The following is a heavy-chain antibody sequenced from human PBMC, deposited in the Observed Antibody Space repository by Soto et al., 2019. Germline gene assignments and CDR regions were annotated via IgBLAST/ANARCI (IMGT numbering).Heavy chain of an antibody. J-gene: IGHJ6*02. CDR1: GGTFSSYA. CDR2: IIPIFGTA. CDR3: ARGGAGYCSSTSCLSPYSSGMDV. V-gene: IGHV1-69*13. D-gene: IGHD2-2*01. Sequence: ASVKVSCKASGGTFSSYAISWVRQAPGQGLEWMGGIIPIFGTANYAQKFQGRVTITADESTSTAYMELSSLRSEDTAVYYCARGGAGYCSSTSCLSPYSSGMDVWGQVTTVSVSS.